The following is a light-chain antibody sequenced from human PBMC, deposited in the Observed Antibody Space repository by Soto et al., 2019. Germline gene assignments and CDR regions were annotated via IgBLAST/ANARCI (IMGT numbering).Light chain of an antibody. V-gene: IGKV1-33*01. CDR1: QDIRTS. J-gene: IGKJ3*01. CDR2: GAS. CDR3: QRYNNLPPFT. Sequence: DIQMTQSPLSLSASVGARVSITCQAIQDIRTSLSWFQHKPGRAPKLLIYGASYLETGVPSRFRGSGSGTDFTFTITSLQPEDSATYYCQRYNNLPPFTFGPGTIVDIK.